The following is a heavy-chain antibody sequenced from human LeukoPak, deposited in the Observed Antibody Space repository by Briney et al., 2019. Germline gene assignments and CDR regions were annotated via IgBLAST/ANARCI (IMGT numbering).Heavy chain of an antibody. CDR2: IYSGGTT. CDR1: GFTVSSNY. V-gene: IGHV3-53*01. J-gene: IGHJ4*02. D-gene: IGHD1-7*01. Sequence: PGGSLRLSCAASGFTVSSNYMSWVRQAPGKGLEWVSVIYSGGTTSYADSVKGRFTFSRDMSKNTLYLQMNSLRAEDTAVYYCAKGGLGDWNYGDSWGQGTLITVSS. CDR3: AKGGLGDWNYGDS.